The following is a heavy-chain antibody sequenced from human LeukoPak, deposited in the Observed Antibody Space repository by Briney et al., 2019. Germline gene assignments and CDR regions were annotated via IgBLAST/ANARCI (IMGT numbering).Heavy chain of an antibody. Sequence: GESLKISCKASGYSFPSYWIGWVRQMPGKGLEWMGIIDPHDSDTRYSPSFQGQVTISAAKSINTAYLQWSSLEVSDTSMYYCARVGASSWYDFDYWGQGTLVTVSS. CDR1: GYSFPSYW. V-gene: IGHV5-51*01. CDR2: IDPHDSDT. J-gene: IGHJ4*02. CDR3: ARVGASSWYDFDY. D-gene: IGHD6-13*01.